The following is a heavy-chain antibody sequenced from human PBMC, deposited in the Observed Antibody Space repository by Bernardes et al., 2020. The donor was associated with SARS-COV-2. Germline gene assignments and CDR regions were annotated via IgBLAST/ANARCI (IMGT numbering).Heavy chain of an antibody. CDR1: GFRFRDSA. J-gene: IGHJ4*02. D-gene: IGHD6-13*01. Sequence: GGAVRRSGAASGFRFRDSALGRVRQAPAAGLQWVSAIGFPGNTYYAESVKGRFTISRDNSKNTLYLQMNSLRPEDTARYFCAKEGDGSSWLTPDQWGQGTLVTVSS. CDR3: AKEGDGSSWLTPDQ. CDR2: IGFPGNT. V-gene: IGHV3-23*01.